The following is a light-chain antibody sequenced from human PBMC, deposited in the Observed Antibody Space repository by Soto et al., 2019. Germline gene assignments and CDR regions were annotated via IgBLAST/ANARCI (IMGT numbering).Light chain of an antibody. CDR3: QQYNNWPRALT. CDR2: GAS. V-gene: IGKV3-15*01. J-gene: IGKJ4*01. CDR1: QSVSSN. Sequence: EIGMTQSPATLSVSPGERATLSCRASQSVSSNLAWYQQKPGQAPRLLIYGASTRATGIPARFSGSGSGTEFTLTISSLQSEDFAVYYCQQYNNWPRALTFGGGTK.